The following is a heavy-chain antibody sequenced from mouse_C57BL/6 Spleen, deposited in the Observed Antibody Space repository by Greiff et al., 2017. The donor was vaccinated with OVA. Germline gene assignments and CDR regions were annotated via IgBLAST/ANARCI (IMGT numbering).Heavy chain of an antibody. CDR1: GFTFSSYA. D-gene: IGHD2-3*01. J-gene: IGHJ4*01. V-gene: IGHV5-4*01. CDR3: ARDDGSTGDYAMDY. CDR2: ISDGGSYT. Sequence: EVKLVESGGGLVKPGGSLKLSCAASGFTFSSYAMSWVRQTPEKRLEWVATISDGGSYTYYPDNVKGRFTISRDNAKNNLYLQMSHLKSEDTAMYYCARDDGSTGDYAMDYWGQGTSVTVSS.